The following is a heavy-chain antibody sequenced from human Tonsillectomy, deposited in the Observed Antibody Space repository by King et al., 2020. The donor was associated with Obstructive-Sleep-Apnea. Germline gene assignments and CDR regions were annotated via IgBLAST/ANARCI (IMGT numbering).Heavy chain of an antibody. CDR2: IYYSGST. Sequence: QLQESGPGLVKPSQNLSLTCTVSGGSISSGDYYWSWIRQPPGKGLEWIGYIYYSGSTYYNPSLKSRVTISVDTSKNQFSLKLSSVTAADTAVYYCARVLSGRGSGFDPWGQGTLVTVSS. J-gene: IGHJ5*02. CDR3: ARVLSGRGSGFDP. CDR1: GGSISSGDYY. D-gene: IGHD1-26*01. V-gene: IGHV4-30-4*01.